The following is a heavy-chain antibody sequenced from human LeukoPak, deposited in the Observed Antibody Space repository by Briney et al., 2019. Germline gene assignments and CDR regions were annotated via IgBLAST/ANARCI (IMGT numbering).Heavy chain of an antibody. J-gene: IGHJ3*02. CDR3: AAESAQEITMTRFDI. Sequence: SVKVSSKPSVFTFTSSAVQRVRQSRGQRLKWIGWIVVGSGKTNYAQKFQERVTITRDMSTSTAYMELSSLTSEDTAVYYCAAESAQEITMTRFDIWGQGTMVTVSS. D-gene: IGHD3-22*01. CDR1: VFTFTSSA. V-gene: IGHV1-58*01. CDR2: IVVGSGKT.